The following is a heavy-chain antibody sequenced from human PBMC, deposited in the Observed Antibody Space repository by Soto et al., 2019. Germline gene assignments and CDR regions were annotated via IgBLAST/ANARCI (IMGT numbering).Heavy chain of an antibody. Sequence: TSETLSLTCNVSGDSISIYSWSWIRQPPGKGLEWIAYISYSGSTDYNPSLKTRVTISVDTSKNQFSLRLNSVTAADTAVYFCARGVQSTPLEYHMDVWGKGTTVTVSS. J-gene: IGHJ6*03. CDR2: ISYSGST. D-gene: IGHD3-10*02. CDR3: ARGVQSTPLEYHMDV. V-gene: IGHV4-59*01. CDR1: GDSISIYS.